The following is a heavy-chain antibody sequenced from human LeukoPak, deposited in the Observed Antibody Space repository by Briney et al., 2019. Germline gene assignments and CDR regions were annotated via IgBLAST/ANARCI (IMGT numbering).Heavy chain of an antibody. J-gene: IGHJ4*02. CDR2: IGSDGSKK. CDR1: GFIFSAHP. V-gene: IGHV3-30*04. D-gene: IGHD5/OR15-5a*01. Sequence: PGGSLRLSCVASGFIFSAHPLHWFRQSPDKGLEWLALIGSDGSKKYYADSVRGRFTVSRENSNNTLFLQMNTLRADDTAVYFCARQMTSTRLFDSWGQGTLVTVSS. CDR3: ARQMTSTRLFDS.